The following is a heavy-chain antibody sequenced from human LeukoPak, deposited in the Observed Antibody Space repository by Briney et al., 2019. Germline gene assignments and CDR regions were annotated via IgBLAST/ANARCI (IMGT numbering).Heavy chain of an antibody. D-gene: IGHD3-9*01. CDR3: ARVHLLRYFDWSENQFDP. V-gene: IGHV4-39*01. CDR1: GGSVSSSSYY. Sequence: SETLSHTCTVSGGSVSSSSYYWGWIRQPPGKGLEWIGSIYYSGSTYYNPSLKSRVTISVDTSKNQFSLKLSSVTAADTAVYYCARVHLLRYFDWSENQFDPWGQGTLVTVSS. CDR2: IYYSGST. J-gene: IGHJ5*02.